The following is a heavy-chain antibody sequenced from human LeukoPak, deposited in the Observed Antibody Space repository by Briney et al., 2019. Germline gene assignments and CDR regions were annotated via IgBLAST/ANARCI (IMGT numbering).Heavy chain of an antibody. D-gene: IGHD3-10*01. CDR1: GGSISSYY. CDR2: ISSSGST. J-gene: IGHJ5*02. V-gene: IGHV4-4*07. CDR3: ASAGFVYNWFDP. Sequence: SETLSLTCTASGGSISSYYWSWIRQPAGKGLEWVGRISSSGSTNFNPSLQSRVTMSVDTSKNQFSLKLSSVTAADTAVYYCASAGFVYNWFDPWGQGTLVTVSS.